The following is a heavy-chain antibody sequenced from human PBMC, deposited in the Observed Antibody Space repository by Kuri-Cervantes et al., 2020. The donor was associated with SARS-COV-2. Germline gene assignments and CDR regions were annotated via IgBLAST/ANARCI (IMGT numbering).Heavy chain of an antibody. CDR1: GDTFSSYA. V-gene: IGHV1-18*01. CDR3: ARDDGYDPHYYYYYVMDV. D-gene: IGHD5-12*01. CDR2: ISAYNGNT. J-gene: IGHJ6*02. Sequence: ASVKVSCKASGDTFSSYAISWVRQAPGQGIEWMGWISAYNGNTNYAQKVQGRVTMTTDTSTSTAYMELRSLRSDDTAVYYCARDDGYDPHYYYYYVMDVWGQGTTVTVSS.